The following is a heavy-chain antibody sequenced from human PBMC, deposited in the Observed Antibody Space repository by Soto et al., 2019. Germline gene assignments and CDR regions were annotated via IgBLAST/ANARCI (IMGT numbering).Heavy chain of an antibody. CDR2: INGAGTTT. J-gene: IGHJ5*02. D-gene: IGHD6-13*01. Sequence: EVQLLESGGNLIQPGGSLRLSCAASAFTFSSYAMNWVRQATGKGLEWVSTINGAGTTTYYADSVKGRFTISRDNSKNSLYLQMNSLRAEDTATYYCARGVGSSNWYRWFDPWGQGTLVTVSS. CDR1: AFTFSSYA. V-gene: IGHV3-23*01. CDR3: ARGVGSSNWYRWFDP.